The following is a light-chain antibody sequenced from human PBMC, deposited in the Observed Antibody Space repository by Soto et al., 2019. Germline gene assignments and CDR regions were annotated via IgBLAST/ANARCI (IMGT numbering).Light chain of an antibody. V-gene: IGKV1-5*03. Sequence: DIQMTQSPSTLSASVGDRVTITCRASQSISSWLAWYQQKPGKAPKLLIYKASSLESGVPSRFSGSGSGTEFTLTISSLQPDDFATYYCQQYNSYSFSPLTFGGGTKVEIK. J-gene: IGKJ4*01. CDR1: QSISSW. CDR3: QQYNSYSFSPLT. CDR2: KAS.